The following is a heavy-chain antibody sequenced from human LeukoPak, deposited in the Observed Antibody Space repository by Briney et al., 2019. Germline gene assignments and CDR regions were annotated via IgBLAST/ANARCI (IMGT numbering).Heavy chain of an antibody. CDR2: INLSGGST. J-gene: IGHJ6*02. V-gene: IGHV1-46*01. CDR1: GYTFTTYS. CDR3: VRHNHMDV. Sequence: GASVKVSCKASGYTFTTYSMHWVRQAPGQGLEWMAIINLSGGSTDYTQKFQSRVTMTRDTSTSTVYMELSSLRSEDTAVYYCVRHNHMDVWGQGTTVTVSS.